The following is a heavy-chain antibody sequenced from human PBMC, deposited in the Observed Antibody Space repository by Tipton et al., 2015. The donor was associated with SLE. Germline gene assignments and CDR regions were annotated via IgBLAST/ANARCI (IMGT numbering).Heavy chain of an antibody. CDR2: MNPNSGNT. CDR1: GYTFTSYD. Sequence: QLVQSGAEVKKPGASVKVSCKASGYTFTSYDINWVRQATGQGLEWMGWMNPNSGNTGYAQKFQGRVTMTRNTSISTAYMELSSLRSEDTAVYYCARRLQYSGSSWYYFDYWGQGTLVTVSS. D-gene: IGHD3-10*02. J-gene: IGHJ4*02. V-gene: IGHV1-8*01. CDR3: ARRLQYSGSSWYYFDY.